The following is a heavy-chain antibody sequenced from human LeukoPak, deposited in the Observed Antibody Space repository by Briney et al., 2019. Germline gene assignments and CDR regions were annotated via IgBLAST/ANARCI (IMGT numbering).Heavy chain of an antibody. V-gene: IGHV4-30-2*01. J-gene: IGHJ6*02. D-gene: IGHD4-17*01. CDR1: GGSISSGGYS. Sequence: SETLSLTCAVSGGSISSGGYSWSWIRQPPGKGLEWIGYIYHSGSTYYNPSLKSRVTISVDRSKNQFSLKLSSVTAADTAVYYCARGPHRWDDYCDYKELDYYYGMDVWGQGTTVTVSS. CDR2: IYHSGST. CDR3: ARGPHRWDDYCDYKELDYYYGMDV.